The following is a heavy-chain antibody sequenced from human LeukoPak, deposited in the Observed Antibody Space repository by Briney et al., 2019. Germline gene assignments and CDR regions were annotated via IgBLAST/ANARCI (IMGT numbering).Heavy chain of an antibody. V-gene: IGHV4-59*12. Sequence: SETLSLTCTVSGGSISSYYWSWIRQPPGKGLEWIGYIYYSGSTNYNPSLKSRVTISVDTSKNQFSLKLSSVTAADTAVYYCARDREIRGIYTYWGQGILVTVSS. CDR2: IYYSGST. D-gene: IGHD3-10*01. CDR1: GGSISSYY. J-gene: IGHJ4*02. CDR3: ARDREIRGIYTY.